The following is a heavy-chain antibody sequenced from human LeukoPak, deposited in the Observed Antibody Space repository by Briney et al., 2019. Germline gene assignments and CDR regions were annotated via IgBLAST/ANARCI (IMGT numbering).Heavy chain of an antibody. CDR1: GFIVSSNY. D-gene: IGHD3-10*01. CDR2: IYSGGST. CDR3: ARGPYGSSGTPDAFDI. Sequence: GGSLRLSCAVSGFIVSSNYMSWVRQAPGKGLEWVSGIYSGGSTYYAGSVKGRFTISRDNSKNTLYLQMNSLRAEDTAVYYCARGPYGSSGTPDAFDIWGQGTMVTVSS. J-gene: IGHJ3*02. V-gene: IGHV3-66*01.